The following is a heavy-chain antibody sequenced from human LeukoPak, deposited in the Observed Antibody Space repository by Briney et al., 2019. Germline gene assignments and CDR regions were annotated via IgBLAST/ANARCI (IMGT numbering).Heavy chain of an antibody. CDR3: AGGGGRWLQLRGY. CDR2: INHSGST. CDR1: GGSFSGYY. V-gene: IGHV4-34*01. D-gene: IGHD5-24*01. Sequence: PSETLSLTCAVYGGSFSGYYWSWIRQPPGKGLEWIGEINHSGSTNYNPSLKSRVTISVDTSKNQFSLKLSSVTAADTAVYYCAGGGGRWLQLRGYWGQGTLVTVSS. J-gene: IGHJ4*02.